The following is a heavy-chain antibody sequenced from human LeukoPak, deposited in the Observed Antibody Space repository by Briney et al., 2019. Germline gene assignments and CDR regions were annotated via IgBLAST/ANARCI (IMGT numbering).Heavy chain of an antibody. V-gene: IGHV3-48*01. Sequence: GGSLRLSCAASGFTFSSYSMNWVRQAPGKGLEWVSYISSSSSTTYYADSVKGRFTISRDNAKNSLYLQMNSLRVEDTAVYYCARDRYGDYPYDYWGQGTLVTVSS. D-gene: IGHD4-17*01. CDR3: ARDRYGDYPYDY. CDR2: ISSSSSTT. J-gene: IGHJ4*02. CDR1: GFTFSSYS.